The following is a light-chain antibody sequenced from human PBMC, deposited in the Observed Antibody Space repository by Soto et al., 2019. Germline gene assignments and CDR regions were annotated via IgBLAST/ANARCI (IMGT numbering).Light chain of an antibody. Sequence: QAVVTQPASVSGSPGQSITISCTGTSSDVGGYNYVSWYQQHPGKAPKLMIYDVNNRPSGVSNRFSGSKSDNTASLTISGLQAEDEADNYCCSYTSSNTVLFGGGTKLTVL. CDR2: DVN. CDR1: SSDVGGYNY. V-gene: IGLV2-14*01. J-gene: IGLJ2*01. CDR3: CSYTSSNTVL.